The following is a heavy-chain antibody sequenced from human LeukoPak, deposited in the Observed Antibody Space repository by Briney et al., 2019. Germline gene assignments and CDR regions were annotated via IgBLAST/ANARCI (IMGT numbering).Heavy chain of an antibody. CDR3: ATKKTPLYCGGDCYSGLGWFDP. CDR1: GYTFTGYY. V-gene: IGHV1-2*02. D-gene: IGHD2-21*02. J-gene: IGHJ5*02. Sequence: ASVKVSCKASGYTFTGYYIHWVRQAPGQGLEWMGWINPNSGGTNYAQKFQGRVTMTRDTSTTYMELSSLTSDDTAVYYCATKKTPLYCGGDCYSGLGWFDPWGQGTLITVSS. CDR2: INPNSGGT.